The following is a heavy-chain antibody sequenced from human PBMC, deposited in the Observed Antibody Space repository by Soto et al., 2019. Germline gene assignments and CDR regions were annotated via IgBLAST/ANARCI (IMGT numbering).Heavy chain of an antibody. Sequence: QVQLQESGPGLVKPSGTLSLTCAVSGGSISSSNWWSWVRQPPGKGLEWIGEIYHSGSTNYNPTLKSRVTISVDTSKNQFSLKLSSVTAADTAVYSCARGGSRSTFDYWGQGTLVTVSS. V-gene: IGHV4-4*02. J-gene: IGHJ4*02. CDR3: ARGGSRSTFDY. CDR1: GGSISSSNW. CDR2: IYHSGST. D-gene: IGHD2-2*01.